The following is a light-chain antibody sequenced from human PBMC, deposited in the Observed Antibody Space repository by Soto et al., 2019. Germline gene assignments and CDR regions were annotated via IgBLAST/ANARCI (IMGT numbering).Light chain of an antibody. J-gene: IGKJ4*01. Sequence: EIVMTQSPATLSVSPGERATLSCRASQSVSSNLAWYQQKPGQAPRLLIYGASTRATGIPVRFSGRGSGAEFTLTITSLQSEDSAVYYCQQYDVWPALTFGGGTKV. CDR3: QQYDVWPALT. V-gene: IGKV3-15*01. CDR2: GAS. CDR1: QSVSSN.